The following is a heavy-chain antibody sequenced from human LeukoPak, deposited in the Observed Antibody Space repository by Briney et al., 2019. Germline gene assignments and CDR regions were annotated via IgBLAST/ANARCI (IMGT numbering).Heavy chain of an antibody. CDR3: ARARGLPYSSFDLYYFDY. V-gene: IGHV4-61*02. CDR1: GGSISSGSYY. CDR2: IYTSGST. J-gene: IGHJ4*02. D-gene: IGHD6-6*01. Sequence: PSQTLSLTCTVSGGSISSGSYYWSWIRQPAGKGLEWIGRIYTSGSTNYNPSLKSRVTISVDTSKNQFSLKLSSVTAADTAVYYCARARGLPYSSFDLYYFDYWGQGTLVTVSS.